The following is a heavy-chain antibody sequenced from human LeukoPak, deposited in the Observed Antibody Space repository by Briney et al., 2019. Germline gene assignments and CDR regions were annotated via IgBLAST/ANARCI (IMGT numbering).Heavy chain of an antibody. D-gene: IGHD2-8*02. Sequence: GESLKISCKGSGYRFTNYWIGWVRQMPGKGLEWMGIIYPGDSDTRYRPSFQGQVTISADKSISTAYLQWSSLKASDTAIYYCVRQEDFGTTGTYDFWGLGTLVTVSS. CDR1: GYRFTNYW. V-gene: IGHV5-51*01. CDR3: VRQEDFGTTGTYDF. CDR2: IYPGDSDT. J-gene: IGHJ4*02.